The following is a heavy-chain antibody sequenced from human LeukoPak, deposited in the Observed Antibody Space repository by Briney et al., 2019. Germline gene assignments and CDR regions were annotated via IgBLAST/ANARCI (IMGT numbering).Heavy chain of an antibody. CDR3: ARDLGYSSSWYVGAGYYYYMDV. D-gene: IGHD6-13*01. Sequence: PSETLSLTCTVSGGSIRGGIYYWSWIRQPAGKGLEWIVRIYTSGITNYNPALKRRFTISVDTSKNQFSLNLTSVTAADTAVYYCARDLGYSSSWYVGAGYYYYMDVWGKGTTVTISS. CDR1: GGSIRGGIYY. J-gene: IGHJ6*03. CDR2: IYTSGIT. V-gene: IGHV4-61*02.